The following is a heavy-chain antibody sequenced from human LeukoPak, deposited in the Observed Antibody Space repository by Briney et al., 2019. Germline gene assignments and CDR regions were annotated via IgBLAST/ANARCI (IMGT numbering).Heavy chain of an antibody. CDR2: IYSSGTT. D-gene: IGHD2-2*01. CDR3: ARHNPPPTGFCSGTSCFMSGSQYFYMDV. V-gene: IGHV4-4*09. CDR1: GGSISGYF. J-gene: IGHJ6*03. Sequence: PSETLSLTCTVSGGSISGYFWSWIRQPLGKGPEWIGYIYSSGTTNYSPSLSSRVTISVDTSKNQVSLNLRFVTATDTAVYHCARHNPPPTGFCSGTSCFMSGSQYFYMDVWGKGTSVTVS.